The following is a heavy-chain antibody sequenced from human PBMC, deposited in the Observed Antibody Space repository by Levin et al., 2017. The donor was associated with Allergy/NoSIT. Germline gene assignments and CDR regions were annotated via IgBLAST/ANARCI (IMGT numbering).Heavy chain of an antibody. CDR3: ARDGVGVVISQSNYYYYYYMDV. CDR2: IIPIFGTA. D-gene: IGHD3-3*01. J-gene: IGHJ6*03. V-gene: IGHV1-69*01. Sequence: KISCKASGGTFSSYAISWVRQAPGQGLEWMGGIIPIFGTANYAQKFQGRVTITADESTSTAYMELSSLRSEDTAVYYCARDGVGVVISQSNYYYYYYMDVWGKGTTVTVSS. CDR1: GGTFSSYA.